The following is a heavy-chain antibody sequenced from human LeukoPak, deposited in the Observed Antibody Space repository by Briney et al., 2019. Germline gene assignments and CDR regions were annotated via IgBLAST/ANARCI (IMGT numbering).Heavy chain of an antibody. V-gene: IGHV3-7*01. CDR1: GFTFSSYW. CDR2: IKQDGSEK. CDR3: ARYGRSTSWAPLDY. Sequence: PGGSLRLSCAASGFTFSSYWMSWVRQAPGKGLEWVANIKQDGSEKYYVDSVKGRFTISRDNAKKSMYLQMNSLGAEDTAVYYCARYGRSTSWAPLDYWGQGTLVTVSS. J-gene: IGHJ4*02. D-gene: IGHD2-2*01.